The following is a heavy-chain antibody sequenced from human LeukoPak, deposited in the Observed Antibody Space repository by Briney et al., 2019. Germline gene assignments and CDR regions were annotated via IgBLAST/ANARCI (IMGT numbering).Heavy chain of an antibody. CDR3: ARNGGVDTAMVPVFDY. CDR2: SYTSGST. V-gene: IGHV4-61*02. CDR1: GGSISSGSYY. J-gene: IGHJ4*02. D-gene: IGHD5-18*01. Sequence: SQTLSLTCTVPGGSISSGSYYWSWIRQPAGKGLEWIGRSYTSGSTNYNPSLKSRATISVDTSKNQFSLKLSSVTAADTAVYYCARNGGVDTAMVPVFDYWGQGTLVTVSS.